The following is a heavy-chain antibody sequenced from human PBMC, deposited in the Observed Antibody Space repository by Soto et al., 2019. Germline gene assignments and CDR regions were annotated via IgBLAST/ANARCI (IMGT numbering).Heavy chain of an antibody. Sequence: QVQLQESGPGLVKPSQTLSLTCTVAGGSISSGGYYWSWIRQHPGKGLEWIGYIYYSGSTYYNPSLKSRVTISVDTSKNQFSLKLSSVTAADTAVYYCARGAMIVVWRFDPRGQGTLVTVSS. CDR3: ARGAMIVVWRFDP. D-gene: IGHD3-22*01. CDR1: GGSISSGGYY. J-gene: IGHJ5*02. V-gene: IGHV4-31*03. CDR2: IYYSGST.